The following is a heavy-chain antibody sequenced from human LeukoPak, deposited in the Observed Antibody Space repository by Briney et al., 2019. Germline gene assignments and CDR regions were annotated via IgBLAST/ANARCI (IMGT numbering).Heavy chain of an antibody. J-gene: IGHJ3*02. Sequence: PSETLSLTCTVSGGSISSGSYYWSWIRQPAGKGLEWIGRIYTSGSTNYNPSLKGRVTISVDTSKNQFSLKLSSVTAADTAVYYCARSFGVVHDAFDIWGQGTMVTVSS. CDR1: GGSISSGSYY. V-gene: IGHV4-61*02. D-gene: IGHD3-3*01. CDR2: IYTSGST. CDR3: ARSFGVVHDAFDI.